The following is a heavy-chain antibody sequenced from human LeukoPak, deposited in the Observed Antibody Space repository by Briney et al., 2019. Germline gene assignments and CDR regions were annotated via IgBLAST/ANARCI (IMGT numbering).Heavy chain of an antibody. CDR3: AGPISSSGKYYFDY. D-gene: IGHD6-6*01. CDR1: GYSFTSYW. Sequence: ESLKISCKGSGYSFTSYWIGWVRQMPGKGLEWMGIIYPGDSDNTYSTSFQGQVTISADKPITTPYLQWSSLKASDTAMYYCAGPISSSGKYYFDYWGQGTLVTVSS. V-gene: IGHV5-51*04. CDR2: IYPGDSDN. J-gene: IGHJ4*02.